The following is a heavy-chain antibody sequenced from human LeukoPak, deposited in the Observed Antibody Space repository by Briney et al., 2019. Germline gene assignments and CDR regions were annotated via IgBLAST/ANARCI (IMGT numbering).Heavy chain of an antibody. D-gene: IGHD3-16*01. V-gene: IGHV3-7*01. CDR1: GFIFSNYW. CDR2: INEAGNDK. CDR3: VRDATRGGDFDY. Sequence: GGSLRLSCVASGFIFSNYWMTWVRQAPGKGLEWVANINEAGNDKYYVDSVAGRFTMSRDNAKNSLYLQMNSLRVEDTAVYYCVRDATRGGDFDYWGQGTLVTVSS. J-gene: IGHJ4*02.